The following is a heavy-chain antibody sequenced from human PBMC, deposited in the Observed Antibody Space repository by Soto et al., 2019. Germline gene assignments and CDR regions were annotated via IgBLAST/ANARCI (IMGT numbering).Heavy chain of an antibody. Sequence: ASVKVSCKASGYTFINYYMHWVRQAPGQGLEWMGIINPNNGTTVYAQKFQGKVTMTTDTSTNTVYMEVSSLGSEDTAVYYCARVGYCNSRTCYNWLDPWGQGXLVTVSS. CDR1: GYTFINYY. CDR2: INPNNGTT. V-gene: IGHV1-46*01. J-gene: IGHJ5*02. CDR3: ARVGYCNSRTCYNWLDP. D-gene: IGHD2-2*01.